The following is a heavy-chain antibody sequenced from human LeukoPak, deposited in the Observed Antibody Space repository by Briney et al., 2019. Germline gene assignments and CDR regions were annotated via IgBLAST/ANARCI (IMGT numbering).Heavy chain of an antibody. CDR1: GGSISSYY. V-gene: IGHV4-59*01. D-gene: IGHD2/OR15-2a*01. Sequence: SETLSLTCTVSGGSISSYYWSWIRQPPGKGLEWIGYIYYSGSTNYNPSFMSRVTISVDTSNNQFSLKLISVTAADTAVVYCSGQPREISYNAFDIWGQGTMVTVSS. J-gene: IGHJ3*02. CDR3: SGQPREISYNAFDI. CDR2: IYYSGST.